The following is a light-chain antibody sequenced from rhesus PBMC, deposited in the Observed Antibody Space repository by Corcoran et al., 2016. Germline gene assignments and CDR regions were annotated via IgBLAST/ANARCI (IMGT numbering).Light chain of an antibody. CDR2: AAS. CDR1: QGISSW. Sequence: DIQMTQSPSSLSASIGDKVTITCHASQGISSWLAWYQPKPGKAHKPLIYAASRLETGVPSRFSGRGSWTDYTLTISSLQPEDFATYYWQQYDDLPFTFGPGTKLDIK. CDR3: QQYDDLPFT. V-gene: IGKV1-19*01. J-gene: IGKJ3*01.